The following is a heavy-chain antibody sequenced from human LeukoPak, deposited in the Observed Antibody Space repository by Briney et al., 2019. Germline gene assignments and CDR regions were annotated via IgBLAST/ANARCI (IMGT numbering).Heavy chain of an antibody. V-gene: IGHV3-48*03. CDR3: ARVRWYAFDI. CDR1: GFTFSSYE. D-gene: IGHD2-15*01. Sequence: PGGSLRLSCAASGFTFSSYEMSWVRQAPGKGLEWVSHISSSGSTIYYADSVKGRFTISRDNAKSSLYLQMNSLRAEDTAVYHCARVRWYAFDIWGQGTMVTVSS. CDR2: ISSSGSTI. J-gene: IGHJ3*02.